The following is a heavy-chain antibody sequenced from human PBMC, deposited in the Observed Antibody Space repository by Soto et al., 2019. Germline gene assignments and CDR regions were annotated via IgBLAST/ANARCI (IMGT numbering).Heavy chain of an antibody. V-gene: IGHV3-23*01. J-gene: IGHJ4*02. Sequence: PGGSLRLSCAASGFTFSSYAMSWVRQAPGKGLEWVSVISGGGDTIYNADSVKGRFTISRDNSKNTLYLQMNSLRAEDTAVYYCAKGGPTTNSVYSSSMVWGQGTLVTVSS. D-gene: IGHD2-2*01. CDR1: GFTFSSYA. CDR3: AKGGPTTNSVYSSSMV. CDR2: ISGGGDTI.